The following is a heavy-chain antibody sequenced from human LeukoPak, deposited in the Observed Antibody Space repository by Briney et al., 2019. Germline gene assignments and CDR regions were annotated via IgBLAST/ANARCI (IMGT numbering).Heavy chain of an antibody. CDR2: IKNDGAVK. CDR1: GFPFSYHW. Sequence: GGSLTLSCAASGFPFSYHWMTWVRQAPGKGLEWVANIKNDGAVKNYADSVKGRFTISRDNAKNSLYLQMNTLRPEDTPVYYCAKHSYRKGDFWGQGGLVSVSS. D-gene: IGHD5-12*01. V-gene: IGHV3-7*01. J-gene: IGHJ4*02. CDR3: AKHSYRKGDF.